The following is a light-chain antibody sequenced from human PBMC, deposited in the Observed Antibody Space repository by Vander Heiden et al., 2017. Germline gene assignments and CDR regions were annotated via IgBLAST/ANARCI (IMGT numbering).Light chain of an antibody. CDR2: DAS. CDR3: QQRSNWPPWT. J-gene: IGKJ1*01. Sequence: EILLTQSQPTLSLSPGDRAPLSCRASQSVSSYLAWYQQKPGQAPRLLIYDASNRAASIPARFSSSGSGTDFTLTISSLEPEDYAVYYCQQRSNWPPWTFGQGTKVEIK. V-gene: IGKV3-11*01. CDR1: QSVSSY.